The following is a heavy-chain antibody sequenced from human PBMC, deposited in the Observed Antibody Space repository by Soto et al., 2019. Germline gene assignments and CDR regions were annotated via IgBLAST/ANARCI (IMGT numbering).Heavy chain of an antibody. CDR1: GFSFEDYT. CDR3: ARYSYDSWTGQKRYFDY. Sequence: SGGSLRLSCAASGFSFEDYTMHWVRHGPGKGPEWISLISWDGGRTLFSDSVKGRFIISRDNNKKSLYLQMNSLTTEDTALYYCARYSYDSWTGQKRYFDYWGQGTLVTVSS. J-gene: IGHJ4*01. CDR2: ISWDGGRT. D-gene: IGHD3-9*01. V-gene: IGHV3-43*01.